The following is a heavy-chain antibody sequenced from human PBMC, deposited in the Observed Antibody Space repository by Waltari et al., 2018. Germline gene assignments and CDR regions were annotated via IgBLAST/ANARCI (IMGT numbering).Heavy chain of an antibody. Sequence: QLQLQESGPGLVKPSETLSLTCTVSGGSISSSSYYWGWIRQPPGKGLEWIGSSYYSGSTYYNPSLKSRVTISVDTSKNQFSLKLSSVTAADTAVYYCARYSGDYSFDYWGQGTLVTVSS. CDR1: GGSISSSSYY. D-gene: IGHD4-17*01. CDR2: SYYSGST. V-gene: IGHV4-39*01. J-gene: IGHJ4*02. CDR3: ARYSGDYSFDY.